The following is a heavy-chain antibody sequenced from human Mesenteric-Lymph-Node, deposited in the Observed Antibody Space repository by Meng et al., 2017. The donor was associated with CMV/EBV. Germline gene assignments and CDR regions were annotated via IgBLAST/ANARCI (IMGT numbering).Heavy chain of an antibody. CDR3: AMIFFRDIVEISTAADTFDI. V-gene: IGHV1-69*10. D-gene: IGHD2-2*01. Sequence: SVKVSCKASGGTFSSYTINWVRQVPGQGLEWMGGIIPVVGVPNYAQKFQGRVTITADKSTSTPYMELRSLRSEDTAMYYCAMIFFRDIVEISTAADTFDIWGQGTMVTVSS. CDR1: GGTFSSYT. CDR2: IIPVVGVP. J-gene: IGHJ3*02.